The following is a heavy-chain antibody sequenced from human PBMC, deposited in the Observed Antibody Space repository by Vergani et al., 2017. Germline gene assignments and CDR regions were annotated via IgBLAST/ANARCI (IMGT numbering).Heavy chain of an antibody. CDR3: ARVSSYYGSGSPYFDY. CDR2: ISYDGSNK. J-gene: IGHJ4*02. CDR1: GFTFSSYS. D-gene: IGHD3-10*01. V-gene: IGHV3-30*03. Sequence: VQLVESGGGLVKPGGSLRLSCAASGFTFSSYSMNWVRQAPGKGLEWVAVISYDGSNKYYADSVKGRFTISRDNSKNTLYLQMNSLRAEDTAVYYCARVSSYYGSGSPYFDYWGQGTLVTVSS.